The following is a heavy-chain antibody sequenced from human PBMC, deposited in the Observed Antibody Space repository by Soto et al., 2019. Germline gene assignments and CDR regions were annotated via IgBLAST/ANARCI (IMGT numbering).Heavy chain of an antibody. CDR2: ISYDGTDK. CDR1: GFTFSSYG. D-gene: IGHD5-18*01. Sequence: VQLVESGGGVVQPGRSLRLSCAASGFTFSSYGIHWVRQAPGKGLRWVALISYDGTDKYYADSVKGRFTISRDNSKNTLYLQMSSLGPEDTAVYYCVKERYAQLWLEDYGMDVWGQGTTVTV. V-gene: IGHV3-30*18. J-gene: IGHJ6*02. CDR3: VKERYAQLWLEDYGMDV.